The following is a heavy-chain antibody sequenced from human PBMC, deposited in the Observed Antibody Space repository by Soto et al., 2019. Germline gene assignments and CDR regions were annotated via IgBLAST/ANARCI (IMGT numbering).Heavy chain of an antibody. D-gene: IGHD1-20*01. Sequence: QVQLAQSGAEVKEPGASVKVSCRASGYTFMSHVMHWVRQAPGQRLEWMGWVTGGNGDTKHAQKSQGRVTITRDTSATTADMELSRLTSEDTAVYYCARDSGIRGPSGDLDYWGQGTLVTVSS. J-gene: IGHJ4*02. CDR1: GYTFMSHV. CDR2: VTGGNGDT. CDR3: ARDSGIRGPSGDLDY. V-gene: IGHV1-3*01.